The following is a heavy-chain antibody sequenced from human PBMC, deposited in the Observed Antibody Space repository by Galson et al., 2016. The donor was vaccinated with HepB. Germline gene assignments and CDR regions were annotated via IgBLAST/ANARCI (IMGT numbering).Heavy chain of an antibody. CDR1: GFTFSLYS. J-gene: IGHJ5*02. CDR2: TSYDGSNK. CDR3: ARDHSNGLLGP. Sequence: SLRLSCAASGFTFSLYSMHWVRQAPGKGLEWVTATSYDGSNKYYADSVRGRFTISRDNAENTLFLQMNSLRPEDTAVYYCARDHSNGLLGPWGQGTLVTVSS. V-gene: IGHV3-30-3*01. D-gene: IGHD6-19*01.